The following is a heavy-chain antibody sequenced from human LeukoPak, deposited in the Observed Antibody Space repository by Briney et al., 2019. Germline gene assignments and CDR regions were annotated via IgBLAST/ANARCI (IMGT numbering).Heavy chain of an antibody. Sequence: GASVKVSCKASGYTFTGYYMHWVRQAPGQGLEWMGWMNPNSGNTGYAQKFQGRVTMTRNTSISTAYMELSSLRSEDTAVYYCARGVVATNYYYYYYMDVWGKGTTATVSS. V-gene: IGHV1-8*02. CDR3: ARGVVATNYYYYYYMDV. CDR2: MNPNSGNT. J-gene: IGHJ6*03. D-gene: IGHD5-12*01. CDR1: GYTFTGYY.